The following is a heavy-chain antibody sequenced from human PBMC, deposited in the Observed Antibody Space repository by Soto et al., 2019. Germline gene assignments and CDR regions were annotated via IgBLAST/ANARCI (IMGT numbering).Heavy chain of an antibody. D-gene: IGHD2-15*01. CDR3: ARHPTGYCSGGSCYRFDP. CDR2: MNPNSGNT. V-gene: IGHV1-8*01. Sequence: ASVKVSCKASVYTFTSYDINWVRQATGRGLEWMGWMNPNSGNTGYAQKFQGRVTLTRNTSISTAYMELSSLRSEDTAVYYCARHPTGYCSGGSCYRFDPWGQGTLVTVSS. CDR1: VYTFTSYD. J-gene: IGHJ5*02.